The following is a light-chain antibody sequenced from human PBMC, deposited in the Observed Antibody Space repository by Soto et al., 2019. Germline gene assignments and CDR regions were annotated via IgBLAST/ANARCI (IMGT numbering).Light chain of an antibody. CDR2: NNN. Sequence: QSVLTQPPSVSGAPGQRVTISCTGSSSNTGAGYDVHWYQQVPGTAPKLLIYNNNDRPSGVPDRFSGSKSGTSASLAITGLQAEDEADSYCQSFDSRLGGYVFGAATKLTVL. V-gene: IGLV1-40*01. CDR3: QSFDSRLGGYV. CDR1: SSNTGAGYD. J-gene: IGLJ1*01.